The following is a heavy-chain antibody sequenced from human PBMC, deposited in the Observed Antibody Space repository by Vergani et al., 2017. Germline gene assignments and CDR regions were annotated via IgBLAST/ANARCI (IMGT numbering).Heavy chain of an antibody. V-gene: IGHV3-23*01. J-gene: IGHJ4*03. D-gene: IGHD5-24*01. CDR1: GFIFSTDA. CDR3: ARGCWRDGWFDY. CDR2: ISASGAPT. Sequence: EVQLLESGGDLVQPGGSLRLSCTASGFIFSTDAMSWVRQAPGKGLEWVYGISASGAPTYYADSVKGRVTISRDNSKNTLYLQMNNLRVEDTAVYYCARGCWRDGWFDYWWQRTMLTVAS.